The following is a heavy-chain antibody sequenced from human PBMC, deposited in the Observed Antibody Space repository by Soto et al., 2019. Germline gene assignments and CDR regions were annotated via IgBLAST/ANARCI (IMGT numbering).Heavy chain of an antibody. CDR1: GINYNTYA. D-gene: IGHD5-12*01. V-gene: IGHV1-3*01. CDR2: INAGNGDT. J-gene: IGHJ4*02. CDR3: ARAISGYVT. Sequence: QVQLVQSGAEMKKPGASVKLSCKTSGINYNTYAIHWVRQAPGQGPEWMGWINAGNGDTRYSRNFQGRVTLTRDTSASTVYMDLDSLKSEDTGVYYCARAISGYVTWGQGTLVTVSS.